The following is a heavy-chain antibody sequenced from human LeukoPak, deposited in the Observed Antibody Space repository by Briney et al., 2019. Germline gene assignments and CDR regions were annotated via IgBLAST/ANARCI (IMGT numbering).Heavy chain of an antibody. J-gene: IGHJ6*03. CDR1: GFTFSSYE. CDR2: ISSSGSTI. CDR3: AKTTITPPYYMDV. D-gene: IGHD4-11*01. V-gene: IGHV3-48*03. Sequence: GGSLRLSCAASGFTFSSYEMNWVRQAPGKGLEWVSNISSSGSTIYYADSVKGRFTISRDNAKNSLYLQMNSLRAEDTAVYYCAKTTITPPYYMDVWGKGTTVTVSS.